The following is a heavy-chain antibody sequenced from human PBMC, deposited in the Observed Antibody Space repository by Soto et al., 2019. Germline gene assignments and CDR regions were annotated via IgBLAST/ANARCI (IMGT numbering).Heavy chain of an antibody. Sequence: QVQLVESGGGVVQPGRSLRLSCAASGFTFSSYGMHWVRQAPGKGLEWVAVIWYDGSNKYYADSVKGRFTISRDNSKNTLYLQMNSLRAEDTAVYYCARDQYGSGSYANYYYYMDVWGKGTTVTVSS. CDR3: ARDQYGSGSYANYYYYMDV. CDR2: IWYDGSNK. D-gene: IGHD3-10*01. V-gene: IGHV3-33*01. J-gene: IGHJ6*03. CDR1: GFTFSSYG.